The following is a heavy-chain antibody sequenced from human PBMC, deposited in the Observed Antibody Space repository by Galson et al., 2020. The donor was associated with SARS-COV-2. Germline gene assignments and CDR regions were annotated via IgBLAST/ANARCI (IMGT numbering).Heavy chain of an antibody. CDR3: ARERVYDEVWGSQRRAESFEI. V-gene: IGHV4-31*03. CDR2: IYANGIT. J-gene: IGHJ3*02. Sequence: ASETLSLTCTVSGGSVSSGGYFWSWIRQHPGKGLEWIGHIYANGITYYNPSLKSRLSMSVDTSKNHFSLRLTSVTAADTAVYYCARERVYDEVWGSQRRAESFEIWGQGTMVTVSS. CDR1: GGSVSSGGYF. D-gene: IGHD3-16*01.